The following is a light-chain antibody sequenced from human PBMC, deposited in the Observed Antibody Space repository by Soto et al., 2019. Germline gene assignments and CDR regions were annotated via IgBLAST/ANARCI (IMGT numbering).Light chain of an antibody. J-gene: IGKJ1*01. CDR3: QQYNNGPPWT. CDR2: DAS. V-gene: IGKV3-15*01. Sequence: EMVVTETRAPLSLYTGERATLSCSASQRISRNLAWYQQKPGQAPRLLIYDASTRATAIPARFSGSGSETEFTLTISSLQSEDSAVYYCQQYNNGPPWTVGQGTKVAIK. CDR1: QRISRN.